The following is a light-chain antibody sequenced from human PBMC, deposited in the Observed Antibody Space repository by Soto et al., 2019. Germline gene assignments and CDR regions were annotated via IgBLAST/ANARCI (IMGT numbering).Light chain of an antibody. Sequence: QSALTQPPSASGSPGQSVTISCTGSSSDVGGYNYVSWYQQHPGKAPKLMIYEVSKRPSGVPDRLSGSKSGNTASLTVSGLPAEDEADYYCSSYGGSNNVVFGGGTKLTVL. CDR1: SSDVGGYNY. CDR2: EVS. J-gene: IGLJ2*01. V-gene: IGLV2-8*01. CDR3: SSYGGSNNVV.